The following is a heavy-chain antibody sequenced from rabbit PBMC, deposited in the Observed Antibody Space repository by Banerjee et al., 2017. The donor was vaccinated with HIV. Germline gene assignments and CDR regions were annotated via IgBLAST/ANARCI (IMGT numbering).Heavy chain of an antibody. CDR3: ARRAPFTGSLFNF. J-gene: IGHJ4*01. CDR2: IPTGSGNT. V-gene: IGHV1S45*01. CDR1: GFSFSSSYF. D-gene: IGHD3-1*01. Sequence: QEQLVQSRGDLVKPGASLTLTCTASGFSFSSSYFMCWVHQAPGKGLEWIACIPTGSGNTDYANWARGRFTITKTSSTTVILEMTSLTAADTATYFCARRAPFTGSLFNFWGQGTLVTVS.